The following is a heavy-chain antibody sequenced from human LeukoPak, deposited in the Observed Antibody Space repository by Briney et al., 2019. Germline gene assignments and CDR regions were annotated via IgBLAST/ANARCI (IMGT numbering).Heavy chain of an antibody. CDR2: IYSGGST. J-gene: IGHJ4*02. D-gene: IGHD2-21*01. CDR1: GFTFSSYA. Sequence: PGGSLRLSCAASGFTFSSYAMSWVRQAPGKGLEWVSVIYSGGSTYYADSVKGRFTISRDNSKNTLYLQMNSLRAEDTAVYYCAKDEGIAIPRSFDYWGQGTLVTVSS. V-gene: IGHV3-66*01. CDR3: AKDEGIAIPRSFDY.